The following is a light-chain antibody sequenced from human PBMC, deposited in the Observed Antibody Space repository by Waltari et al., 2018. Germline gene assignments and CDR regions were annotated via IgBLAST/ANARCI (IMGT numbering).Light chain of an antibody. J-gene: IGKJ1*01. CDR2: KES. Sequence: DIQMTQSPSTLSASVGDRVTITCRASQRISPWLAWFQQKPGKAPKLLIYKESILQSGVPSRFSGSGAVTEYTLTISSLQPDDLATYYCQDYNTYTFGQGTKVGIK. CDR1: QRISPW. CDR3: QDYNTYT. V-gene: IGKV1-5*03.